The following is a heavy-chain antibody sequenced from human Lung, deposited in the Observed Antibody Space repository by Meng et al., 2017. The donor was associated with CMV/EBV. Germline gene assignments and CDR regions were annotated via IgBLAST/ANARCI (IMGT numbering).Heavy chain of an antibody. D-gene: IGHD2-2*01. CDR2: IYPGDSDT. V-gene: IGHV5-51*01. CDR3: ARQLDTRTWDNWFDP. Sequence: GGSXRLXCKGSGYSFTSYWIAWVRQMPGKGLEWMGLIYPGDSDTTYSPSFQGRVTISADKSISTTYLQWSSLKASDTAIYYCARQLDTRTWDNWFDPWGQGNXVTVSS. J-gene: IGHJ5*02. CDR1: GYSFTSYW.